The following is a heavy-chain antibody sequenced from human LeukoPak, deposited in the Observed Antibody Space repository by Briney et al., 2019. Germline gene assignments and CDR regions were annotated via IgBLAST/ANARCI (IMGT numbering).Heavy chain of an antibody. D-gene: IGHD6-19*01. V-gene: IGHV4-59*08. CDR1: GGSISSYY. J-gene: IGHJ4*02. Sequence: SQTLSLTCTVSGGSISSYYWSWIRQPPGKGLEWIGYIYYSGSTNYNPSLKSRVTISVDTSKNQFSLKLSSVTAADTAVYYCARRKQSGWYNYFDYWGQGTLVTVSS. CDR2: IYYSGST. CDR3: ARRKQSGWYNYFDY.